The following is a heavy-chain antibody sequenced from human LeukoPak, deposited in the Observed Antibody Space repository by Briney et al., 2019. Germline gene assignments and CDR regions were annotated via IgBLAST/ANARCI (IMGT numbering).Heavy chain of an antibody. CDR2: IHSDGKT. CDR3: ARGGAFDI. J-gene: IGHJ3*02. Sequence: GGSLRLSCAASGFTVSSNEMSWVRQAPGKGLEWVSIIHSDGKTYYSDSVKGRFTISRDNSKNTLYLQMNSLRTEDTAVYYCARGGAFDIWGQGTMVTVSS. D-gene: IGHD3-10*01. V-gene: IGHV3-53*01. CDR1: GFTVSSNE.